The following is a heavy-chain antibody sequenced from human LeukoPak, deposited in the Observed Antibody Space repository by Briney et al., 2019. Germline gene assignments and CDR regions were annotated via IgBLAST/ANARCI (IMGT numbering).Heavy chain of an antibody. CDR3: ARGADGDYASS. Sequence: GASVKVSCKASGYTFTNFGISWVRQAPGQGLEWMGWITPYNGNTNYAQKLQGRVTMTTDTSTSTAYMELRSLRSDDTAVYYCARGADGDYASSWGQGTLVTVSS. J-gene: IGHJ5*02. V-gene: IGHV1-18*01. CDR1: GYTFTNFG. CDR2: ITPYNGNT. D-gene: IGHD4-17*01.